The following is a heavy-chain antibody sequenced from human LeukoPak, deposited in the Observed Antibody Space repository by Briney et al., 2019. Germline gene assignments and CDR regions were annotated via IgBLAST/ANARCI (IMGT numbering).Heavy chain of an antibody. CDR2: IYHSGST. CDR3: AGTMVRGVIIV. J-gene: IGHJ4*02. V-gene: IGHV4-30-2*01. D-gene: IGHD3-10*01. CDR1: GGSISSGGYS. Sequence: SETLSLTCAVSGGSISSGGYSWSWIRQPPGKGLEWIGYIYHSGSTYYNPSLKSRVTISVDRSKNQLSLKLSSVTAADTAVYYCAGTMVRGVIIVWGQGTLVTVSS.